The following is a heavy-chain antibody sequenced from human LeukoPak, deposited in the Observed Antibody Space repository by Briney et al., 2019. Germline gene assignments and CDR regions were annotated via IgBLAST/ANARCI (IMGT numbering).Heavy chain of an antibody. D-gene: IGHD3-9*01. CDR1: GFTFSNYA. CDR2: ITGSGGNT. J-gene: IGHJ4*02. Sequence: PGGSLRPSCAASGFTFSNYAMSWVRQAPGKGLEWVSAITGSGGNTYCADSVKGRFTISRDNSKNTVFLQMNSLRAEDTAVYYCAKWGDYDVLTGYYVSDYWGQGTLVTVSS. CDR3: AKWGDYDVLTGYYVSDY. V-gene: IGHV3-23*01.